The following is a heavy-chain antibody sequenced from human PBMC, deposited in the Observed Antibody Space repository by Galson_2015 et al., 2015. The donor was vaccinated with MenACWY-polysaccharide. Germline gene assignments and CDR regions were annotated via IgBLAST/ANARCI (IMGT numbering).Heavy chain of an antibody. D-gene: IGHD2-2*01. V-gene: IGHV4-61*01. CDR2: IYYSGST. CDR1: GGSVSSGSYY. J-gene: IGHJ6*02. Sequence: SETLSLTCTVSGGSVSSGSYYWSWIRQPPGKGLEWIGYIYYSGSTNYNPSLKSRVTISVDTSKNQFSLKLSSVTAADTAVYYCASGGIVVVPAAPFEHYYYYYGMDVWGQGTTVTVSS. CDR3: ASGGIVVVPAAPFEHYYYYYGMDV.